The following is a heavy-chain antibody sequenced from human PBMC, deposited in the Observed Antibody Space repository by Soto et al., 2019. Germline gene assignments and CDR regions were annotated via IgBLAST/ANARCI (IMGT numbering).Heavy chain of an antibody. D-gene: IGHD3-22*01. CDR1: GYTFTSYY. CDR2: INPSGGST. J-gene: IGHJ3*02. CDR3: TGCYDISVYYYGSSVFDI. V-gene: IGHV1-46*01. Sequence: AASVKVSCKASGYTFTSYYMHWVRQAPGQGLEWMGIINPSGGSTSYAQKFQGRVTMTRDTSTSTVYMELSSLRSEDTAVYYCTGCYDISVYYYGSSVFDIWGQGTMVTVSS.